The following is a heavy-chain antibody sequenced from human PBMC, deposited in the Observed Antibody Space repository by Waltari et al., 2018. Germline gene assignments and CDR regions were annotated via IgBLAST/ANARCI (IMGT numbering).Heavy chain of an antibody. V-gene: IGHV1-69*05. J-gene: IGHJ6*02. Sequence: QVQLVQSGAEVKKPGASVKVSCKVSGYTLTELSMHWVRQAPGNGLEWMGGIIPIFGTANYAQKFQGRVTITTDESTSTAYMELSSLRSEDTAVYYCARSRITMIVVVPGLDYYYGMDVWGQGTTVTVSS. CDR2: IIPIFGTA. CDR1: GYTLTELS. D-gene: IGHD3-22*01. CDR3: ARSRITMIVVVPGLDYYYGMDV.